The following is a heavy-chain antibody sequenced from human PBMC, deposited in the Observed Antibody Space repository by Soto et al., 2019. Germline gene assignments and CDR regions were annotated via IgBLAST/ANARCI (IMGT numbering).Heavy chain of an antibody. J-gene: IGHJ4*02. Sequence: QVQLVQSGAEVKKPGSSVKVSCKASGGTFSSYALSWVRQAPGQGLEWMGGIIPIFGTANYAQTFQGRVTHTADESTSTAYMELSSLRSEDRGVYYCAGSLEYCCGACYRGGIDYWGQGTLVRVSS. V-gene: IGHV1-69*01. CDR2: IIPIFGTA. D-gene: IGHD2-21*02. CDR1: GGTFSSYA. CDR3: AGSLEYCCGACYRGGIDY.